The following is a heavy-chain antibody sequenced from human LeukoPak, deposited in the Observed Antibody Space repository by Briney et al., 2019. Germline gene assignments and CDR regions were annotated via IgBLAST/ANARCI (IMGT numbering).Heavy chain of an antibody. CDR2: IYYSGST. CDR1: GGSISSGGYY. Sequence: SETLSLTCTASGGSISSGGYYWSWIRQHPGKGLEWIGYIYYSGSTYYNPSLKSRVTISVDTSKNQFSLKLSSVTAADTAVYYCARVPPRDYDFWSGYYGYAFDIWGQGTMVTVSS. J-gene: IGHJ3*02. V-gene: IGHV4-31*03. CDR3: ARVPPRDYDFWSGYYGYAFDI. D-gene: IGHD3-3*01.